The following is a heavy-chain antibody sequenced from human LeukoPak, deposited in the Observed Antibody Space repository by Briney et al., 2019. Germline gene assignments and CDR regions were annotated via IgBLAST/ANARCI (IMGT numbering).Heavy chain of an antibody. CDR3: ARSMIFPPDSFDY. D-gene: IGHD3-22*01. CDR1: GFTFSSYW. V-gene: IGHV3-74*01. Sequence: GGSLRLSCAASGFTFSSYWMHWVRQAPGKGLVWVSRISSDGSSTSYADSVKGRFTISRDNAKNTLYLQMNSLRAEDTAVYYCARSMIFPPDSFDYWGQGTLVTVST. CDR2: ISSDGSST. J-gene: IGHJ4*02.